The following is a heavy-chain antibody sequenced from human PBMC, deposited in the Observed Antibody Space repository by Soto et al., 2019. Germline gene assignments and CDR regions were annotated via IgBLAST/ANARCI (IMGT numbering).Heavy chain of an antibody. V-gene: IGHV4-59*01. CDR2: IFSRGTP. D-gene: IGHD4-17*01. J-gene: IGHJ5*02. CDR3: AKRFGDYVGWFDP. CDR1: GDSISSYY. Sequence: SETLSLTCTVSGDSISSYYWNWIRQPPGKGLEWIGYIFSRGTPNYNPSLKSRVTISVDTSRNQLSLKLNSLTAADTAMYFCAKRFGDYVGWFDPWGQGALVTVSS.